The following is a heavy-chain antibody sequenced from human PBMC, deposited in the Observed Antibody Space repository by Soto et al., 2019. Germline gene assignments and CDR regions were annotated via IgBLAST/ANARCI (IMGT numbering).Heavy chain of an antibody. CDR1: GFTFSSYA. V-gene: IGHV3-30-3*01. D-gene: IGHD6-13*01. J-gene: IGHJ4*02. CDR3: ARDRMSKEPPAAAYYCDY. Sequence: QVQLVESGGGVVQPGRSLRLSCAASGFTFSSYAMHWVRQAPGKGLEWVAVISYDGSNKYYADSVKGRFTISRDNTKNTLYLQMNSLRAEDTAVYYCARDRMSKEPPAAAYYCDYWGQGTLVTVSS. CDR2: ISYDGSNK.